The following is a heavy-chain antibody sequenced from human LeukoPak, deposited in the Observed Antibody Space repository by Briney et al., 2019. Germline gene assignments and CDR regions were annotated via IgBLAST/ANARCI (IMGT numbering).Heavy chain of an antibody. J-gene: IGHJ4*02. CDR3: ARHAPMTTYDY. CDR2: IYYSGST. CDR1: GGSISSYY. Sequence: SETLSLTCRVSGGSISSYYWSWIRQPPGKGLEWIGYIYYSGSTNYNPSLKSRVTISVDTSKNQFSLKLSSVTAADTAVYYCARHAPMTTYDYWGQGTLVTVSS. V-gene: IGHV4-59*08. D-gene: IGHD4-11*01.